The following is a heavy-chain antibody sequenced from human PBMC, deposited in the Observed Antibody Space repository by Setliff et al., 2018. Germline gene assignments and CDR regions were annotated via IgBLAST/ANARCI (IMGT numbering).Heavy chain of an antibody. CDR2: ISGYNGNT. J-gene: IGHJ4*02. Sequence: GASVKVSCKASGGTFSSYFMHWMRQAPGQGLEWMGWISGYNGNTEYAQNLQGRVTMTMDTSTSTAYMELRSLTSDDTAVYYCARVPRLEWLLPTFDSWGQGTLVTVSS. V-gene: IGHV1-18*04. CDR1: GGTFSSYF. CDR3: ARVPRLEWLLPTFDS. D-gene: IGHD3-3*01.